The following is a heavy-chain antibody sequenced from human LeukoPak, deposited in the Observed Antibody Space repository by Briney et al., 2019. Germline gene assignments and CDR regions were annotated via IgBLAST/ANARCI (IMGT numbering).Heavy chain of an antibody. CDR2: VTYGGNSQ. D-gene: IGHD6-19*01. J-gene: IGHJ4*02. CDR1: GFTFNNYA. V-gene: IGHV3-30-3*01. Sequence: GGSLRLSCAASGFTFNNYAMHWVRQAPGKGLEWVAVVTYGGNSQYYADSVKGRFTVSRDNSRNTVNLQMDSLRDEDTAVYYCARAPVRGAVAGVDYWGQGTLVTVSS. CDR3: ARAPVRGAVAGVDY.